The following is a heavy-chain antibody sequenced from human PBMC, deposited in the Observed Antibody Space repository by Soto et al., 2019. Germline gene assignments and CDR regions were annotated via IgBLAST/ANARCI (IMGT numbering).Heavy chain of an antibody. CDR1: GYTFTSYG. Sequence: ASGKVSCKASGYTFTSYGISWVRQAPGQGLEWMGWISAYNGNTNYAQKLQGRVTMTTDTSTSTAYMELRSLRSDDTAVYYCARDPKYYYDSGSYYNVRFDYWGQGTLVTVSS. CDR2: ISAYNGNT. CDR3: ARDPKYYYDSGSYYNVRFDY. J-gene: IGHJ4*02. D-gene: IGHD3-10*01. V-gene: IGHV1-18*01.